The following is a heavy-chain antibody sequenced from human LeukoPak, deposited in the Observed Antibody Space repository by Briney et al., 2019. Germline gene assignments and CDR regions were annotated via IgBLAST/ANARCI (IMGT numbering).Heavy chain of an antibody. V-gene: IGHV3-9*01. D-gene: IGHD3-9*01. J-gene: IGHJ6*02. CDR1: GFTFDDYA. Sequence: GRSLRLSCAASGFTFDDYAMHWVRHAPGKGLEWVSGISWNSGSIGYADSVKGRFTISRDNAKNSLYLQMNSLRAEDTALYYCAKDKIYDILTGTHYGMDVWGQGTTVTVPS. CDR2: ISWNSGSI. CDR3: AKDKIYDILTGTHYGMDV.